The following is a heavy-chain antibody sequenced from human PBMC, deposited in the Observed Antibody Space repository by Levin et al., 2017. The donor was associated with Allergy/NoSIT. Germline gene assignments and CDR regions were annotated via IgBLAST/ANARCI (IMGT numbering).Heavy chain of an antibody. J-gene: IGHJ3*01. D-gene: IGHD6-13*01. CDR3: AGDGDRTGSWPYDAIEF. V-gene: IGHV1-69*06. CDR1: GGTLSNNA. CDR2: IIPMFGKA. Sequence: SVKVSCKAFGGTLSNNAISWVRQAPGQGLEWMGVIIPMFGKATYAQQVQGRVTITADKSTSTAYMQLSGLRSEDTAVYFCAGDGDRTGSWPYDAIEFWGQGTVVAVSS.